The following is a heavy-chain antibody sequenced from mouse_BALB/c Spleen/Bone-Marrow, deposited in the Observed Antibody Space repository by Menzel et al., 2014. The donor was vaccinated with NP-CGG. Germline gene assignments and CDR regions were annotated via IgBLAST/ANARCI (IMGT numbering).Heavy chain of an antibody. Sequence: QVQLQQSGAELVKPGASVKLSCKASGYTFTSYYMHWVKQRPGQGLEWIGEINPSNGGTSFNEKFKSKATLTVDKSSSTAYMQLSSLTSEDSAVYYCTREGDSPFAYWGQGTLVTVSA. CDR3: TREGDSPFAY. CDR1: GYTFTSYY. CDR2: INPSNGGT. V-gene: IGHV1S81*02. J-gene: IGHJ3*01. D-gene: IGHD2-13*01.